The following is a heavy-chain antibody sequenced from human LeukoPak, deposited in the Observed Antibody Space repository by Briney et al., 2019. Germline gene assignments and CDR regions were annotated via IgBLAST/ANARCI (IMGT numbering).Heavy chain of an antibody. CDR3: ARESCSGGSCYSYLLDP. V-gene: IGHV4-59*01. Sequence: PSETLSLTCTVSGGSITSYNWSWIRQPPGKGLEWIGYIYYSGSTNYNPSLKSRVTISVDTSKNQFSLKLSSVTAADTAVYYCARESCSGGSCYSYLLDPWGQGTLVTVSS. J-gene: IGHJ5*02. CDR1: GGSITSYN. D-gene: IGHD2-15*01. CDR2: IYYSGST.